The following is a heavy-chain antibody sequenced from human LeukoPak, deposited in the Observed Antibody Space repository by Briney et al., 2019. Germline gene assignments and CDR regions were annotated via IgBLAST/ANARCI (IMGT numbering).Heavy chain of an antibody. CDR2: IYYTGNT. Sequence: SETLSLTCTVSAGSISGYYRTWIRQPPGKGLEWIGNIYYTGNTDYNRSLKSRVTISIDTSKNQFSLKLSSVTAADTALYYCARERVIATTYDAFDIWGQGTMVTVSS. D-gene: IGHD2-15*01. CDR3: ARERVIATTYDAFDI. J-gene: IGHJ3*02. V-gene: IGHV4-59*01. CDR1: AGSISGYY.